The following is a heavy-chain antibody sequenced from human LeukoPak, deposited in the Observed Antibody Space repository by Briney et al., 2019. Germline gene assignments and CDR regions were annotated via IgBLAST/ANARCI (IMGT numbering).Heavy chain of an antibody. J-gene: IGHJ4*02. V-gene: IGHV3-7*01. CDR2: INRGGNEV. CDR3: ARVGAWELQRVFDY. D-gene: IGHD1-26*01. Sequence: GGSLRLSCAASGFTFSDYWMTWVRQVPGKGLEWVANINRGGNEVHYVDSVKGRFTISRDNAKNSLYLQLDSLRVEDTAVYYCARVGAWELQRVFDYWGQGTLVAVSS. CDR1: GFTFSDYW.